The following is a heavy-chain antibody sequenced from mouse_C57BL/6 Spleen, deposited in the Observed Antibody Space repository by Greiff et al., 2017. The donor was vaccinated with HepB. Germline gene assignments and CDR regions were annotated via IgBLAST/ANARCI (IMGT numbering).Heavy chain of an antibody. CDR2: IDPETGGT. V-gene: IGHV1-15*01. J-gene: IGHJ4*01. D-gene: IGHD2-4*01. CDR3: TIYYDYGDYAMDY. CDR1: GYTFTDYE. Sequence: QVQLQQSGAELVRPGASVTLSCKASGYTFTDYEMHWVKQTPVHGLEWIGAIDPETGGTAYNQKFKGKAILTADKSSSTAYMELRSLTSEDSAVYYCTIYYDYGDYAMDYWGQGTSVTVSS.